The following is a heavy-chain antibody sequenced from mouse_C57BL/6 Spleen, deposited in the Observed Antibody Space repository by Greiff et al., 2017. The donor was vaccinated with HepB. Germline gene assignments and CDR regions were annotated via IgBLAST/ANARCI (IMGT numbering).Heavy chain of an antibody. D-gene: IGHD2-5*01. CDR1: GYAFSSYW. CDR3: ARSDYSNYGDY. J-gene: IGHJ4*01. V-gene: IGHV1-80*01. CDR2: IYPGDGDT. Sequence: VQGVESGAELVKPGASVKISCKASGYAFSSYWMNWVKQRPGKGLEWIGQIYPGDGDTNYNGKFKGKATLTADKSSSTAYMQLSSLTSEDSAVYFCARSDYSNYGDYWGQGTSVTVSS.